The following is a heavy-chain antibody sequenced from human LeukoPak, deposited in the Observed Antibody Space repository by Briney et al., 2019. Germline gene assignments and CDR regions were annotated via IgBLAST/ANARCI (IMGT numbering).Heavy chain of an antibody. D-gene: IGHD3-22*01. CDR2: INPNSGGT. V-gene: IGHV1-2*02. CDR1: GYTFTSYY. Sequence: ASVKVSCKASGYTFTSYYMHWVRQAPGQGLEWMGWINPNSGGTNYAQKFQGRVTMTRDTSISTAYMELSRLRSDDTAVYYCARVWRYYDSSGFEPDYWGQGTLVTVSS. CDR3: ARVWRYYDSSGFEPDY. J-gene: IGHJ4*02.